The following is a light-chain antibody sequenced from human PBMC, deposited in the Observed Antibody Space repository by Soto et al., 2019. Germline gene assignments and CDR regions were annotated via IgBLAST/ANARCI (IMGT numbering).Light chain of an antibody. CDR2: DVS. CDR1: RSDVGGYKY. Sequence: QSVLTQPRSVSGSPGQSVTISCTGTRSDVGGYKYVSWYQHHPGKAPKVMIYDVSKRPSGVPDRFSGSKSGNTASLTISGLQAEDEADYYCCSYAGTYTLVFGGGTQLTVL. V-gene: IGLV2-11*01. J-gene: IGLJ3*02. CDR3: CSYAGTYTLV.